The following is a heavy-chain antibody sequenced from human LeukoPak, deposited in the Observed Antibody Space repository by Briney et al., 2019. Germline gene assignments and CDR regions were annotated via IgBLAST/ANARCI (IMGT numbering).Heavy chain of an antibody. D-gene: IGHD3-3*01. CDR3: ARGYDFWSGYDGMDV. CDR1: GFTFSSYE. CDR2: ISSSGSTI. Sequence: GSLRLSCAASGFTFSSYEMNWVRQAPGKGLEWVSYISSSGSTIYYADSVKGRFTISRDNAKNSLYLQMNSLRAEDTAVYYCARGYDFWSGYDGMDVWGKGTTVTVSS. J-gene: IGHJ6*03. V-gene: IGHV3-48*03.